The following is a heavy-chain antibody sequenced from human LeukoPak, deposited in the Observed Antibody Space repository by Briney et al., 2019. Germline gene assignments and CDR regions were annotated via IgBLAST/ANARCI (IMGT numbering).Heavy chain of an antibody. D-gene: IGHD5-12*01. V-gene: IGHV1-69*01. CDR3: AALGIVATIPS. J-gene: IGHJ4*02. CDR2: IIPIFGTA. Sequence: ASVTVSCKASGGTFSSYAISWVRQAPGQGLEWMGGIIPIFGTANYAQKFQGRVTITADESTSTAYMELSSLRSEDTAVYYCAALGIVATIPSWGQGTLVTVSS. CDR1: GGTFSSYA.